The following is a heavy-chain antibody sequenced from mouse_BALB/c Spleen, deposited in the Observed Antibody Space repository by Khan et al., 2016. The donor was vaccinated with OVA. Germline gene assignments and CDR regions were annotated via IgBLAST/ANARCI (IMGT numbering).Heavy chain of an antibody. Sequence: EVELVESGGDLVKPGGSLKLSCAASGFTFSTYGMSWVRQTPDKRLEWVATISSGGHYTYYPDSVKGRFTISSDNAKNSLYLQMTSLKSEDTAIYYGARLAYYYNSEGFAYWGQGTLVTVSA. CDR2: ISSGGHYT. D-gene: IGHD1-1*01. CDR3: ARLAYYYNSEGFAY. J-gene: IGHJ3*01. CDR1: GFTFSTYG. V-gene: IGHV5-6*01.